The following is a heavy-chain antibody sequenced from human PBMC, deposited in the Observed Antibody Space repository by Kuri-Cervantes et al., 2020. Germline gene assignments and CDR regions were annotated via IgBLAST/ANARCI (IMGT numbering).Heavy chain of an antibody. J-gene: IGHJ4*02. CDR2: IYYSGST. Sequence: SETLSLTCTVSGGSISSGDYYWSWIRQPPGKGLEWIGYIYYSGSTYYNPSLKSRVTISADTSKNQFSLKLSSVTAADTAVYYCARGGAVTTDYWGQGTLVTVSS. CDR3: ARGGAVTTDY. D-gene: IGHD4-11*01. CDR1: GGSISSGDYY. V-gene: IGHV4-30-4*01.